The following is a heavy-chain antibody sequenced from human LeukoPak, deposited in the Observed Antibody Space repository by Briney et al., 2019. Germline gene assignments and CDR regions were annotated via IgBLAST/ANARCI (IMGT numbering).Heavy chain of an antibody. D-gene: IGHD4-17*01. J-gene: IGHJ5*02. CDR1: GFTFSSYG. Sequence: QPGRSLRLSCAASGFTFSSYGMHWVRQATGKGLEWVAVIWYDGSNKYYADSVKGRFTISRDNSKNTLYLQMNSLRAEDTAVYYCAKKGYGDYADWFDPWGQGTLVTVSS. CDR3: AKKGYGDYADWFDP. V-gene: IGHV3-33*06. CDR2: IWYDGSNK.